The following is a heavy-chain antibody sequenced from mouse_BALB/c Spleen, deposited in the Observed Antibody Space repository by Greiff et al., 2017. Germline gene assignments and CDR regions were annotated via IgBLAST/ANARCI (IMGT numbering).Heavy chain of an antibody. J-gene: IGHJ4*01. CDR2: ISSGSSTI. CDR3: ARFGYYAMDY. Sequence: DVQLQESGGGLVQPGGSRKLSCAASGFTFSSFGMHWVRQAPEKGLEWVAYISSGSSTIYYADTVKGRFTISRDNPKNTLFLQMTSLRSEDTAMYYCARFGYYAMDYWGQGTSVTVSS. CDR1: GFTFSSFG. V-gene: IGHV5-17*02.